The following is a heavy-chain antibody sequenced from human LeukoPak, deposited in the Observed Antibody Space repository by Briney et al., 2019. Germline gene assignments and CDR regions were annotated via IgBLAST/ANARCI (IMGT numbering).Heavy chain of an antibody. CDR3: AKDLGVVPAYYYYHGMDV. D-gene: IGHD2-2*01. Sequence: GRSLRLSCAASGFTFSSYGMHWVRQAPGKGLEWVAVISYDGSNKYYADSEKGRFTISRDNSKNTLYLQMNSLRAEDTAVYYCAKDLGVVPAYYYYHGMDVWGKGTTVTVSS. CDR1: GFTFSSYG. CDR2: ISYDGSNK. V-gene: IGHV3-30*18. J-gene: IGHJ6*04.